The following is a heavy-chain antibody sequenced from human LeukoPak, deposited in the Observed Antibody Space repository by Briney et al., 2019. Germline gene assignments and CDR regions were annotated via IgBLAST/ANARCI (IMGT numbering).Heavy chain of an antibody. CDR1: GFTFSSYA. D-gene: IGHD6-13*01. J-gene: IGHJ5*02. CDR2: ISYDGSNK. V-gene: IGHV3-30*04. Sequence: GRSLRLSCAASGFTFSSYAIHWVRQAPGKGLEGVAGISYDGSNKYYADSVKGRFTISRDNSKNTLYLQMNSLRAEDTAVYYCVRGGSWYAAAGVDPWGQGTLVTVSS. CDR3: VRGGSWYAAAGVDP.